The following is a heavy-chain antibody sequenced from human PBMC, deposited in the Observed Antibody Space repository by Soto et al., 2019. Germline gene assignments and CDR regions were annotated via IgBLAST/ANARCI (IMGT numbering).Heavy chain of an antibody. CDR3: ARGYRSSASNPGRGFDP. CDR1: GGSFSGYY. Sequence: SETLSLTCAVYGGSFSGYYWSWIRQPPGKGLEWIGEINHSGSTNYNPSLKSRVTISVDTSKNQFSLKLSSVTAADTAVYYCARGYRSSASNPGRGFDPWGHGALVTVSS. CDR2: INHSGST. D-gene: IGHD2-2*01. J-gene: IGHJ5*02. V-gene: IGHV4-34*01.